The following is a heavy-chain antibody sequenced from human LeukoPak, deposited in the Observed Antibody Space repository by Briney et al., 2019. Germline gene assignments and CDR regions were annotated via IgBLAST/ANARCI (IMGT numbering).Heavy chain of an antibody. CDR1: GESMIGHY. Sequence: PSETLSLTCAVYGESMIGHYWTWIRQPPGKRLEWIGEIHHSGGTNSNPSLKNRLTMSIDMSKNQFSLKLSSVTAADTAVYYCARQGEWELRGWYFDLWGRGTLVTVSS. CDR2: IHHSGGT. V-gene: IGHV4-34*10. CDR3: ARQGEWELRGWYFDL. D-gene: IGHD1-26*01. J-gene: IGHJ2*01.